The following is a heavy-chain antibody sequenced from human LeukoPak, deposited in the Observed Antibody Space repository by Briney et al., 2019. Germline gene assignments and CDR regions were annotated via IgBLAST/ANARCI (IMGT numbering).Heavy chain of an antibody. V-gene: IGHV1-46*01. Sequence: GASVKVSCKASGYAFTGYYMHWVRQAPGQGLEWMGIINPSGGSTSYARKFQGRVTMTRDMSTSTVYMELSSLRSEDTAVYYCARSPSVAVAAYYFDYWGQGTLVTVSS. D-gene: IGHD6-19*01. CDR1: GYAFTGYY. CDR2: INPSGGST. J-gene: IGHJ4*02. CDR3: ARSPSVAVAAYYFDY.